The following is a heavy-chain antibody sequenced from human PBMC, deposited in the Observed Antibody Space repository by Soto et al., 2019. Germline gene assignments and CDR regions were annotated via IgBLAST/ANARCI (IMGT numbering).Heavy chain of an antibody. J-gene: IGHJ4*02. CDR3: ARGNWNYGYFDY. CDR1: GFTVSNYG. V-gene: IGHV3-33*01. Sequence: QVQLVESGGGVVQPGRSLRLSCAASGFTVSNYGMHWVRQAPCKGLEWVAVIWYDGGHKDNADSVRGRFTISRDNSKNTLYLQMNSLRAEDTAVYYCARGNWNYGYFDYWGQGTLVTVSS. CDR2: IWYDGGHK. D-gene: IGHD1-7*01.